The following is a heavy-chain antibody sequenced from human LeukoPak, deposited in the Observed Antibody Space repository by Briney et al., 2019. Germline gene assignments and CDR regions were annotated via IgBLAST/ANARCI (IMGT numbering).Heavy chain of an antibody. Sequence: GASVKVSCKASGYTFTSYDINWVRQAPGQGLEWMAWISNSNGDIKYAQNFQGRVTVTTDSSTYTAYMELRSLRSDDTAMYYCARDERYSMDYWGQGTLVTVSS. CDR3: ARDERYSMDY. CDR2: ISNSNGDI. CDR1: GYTFTSYD. V-gene: IGHV1-18*01. D-gene: IGHD1-14*01. J-gene: IGHJ4*02.